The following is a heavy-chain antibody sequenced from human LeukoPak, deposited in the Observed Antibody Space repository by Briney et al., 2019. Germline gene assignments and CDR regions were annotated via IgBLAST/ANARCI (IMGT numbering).Heavy chain of an antibody. CDR1: GFTFSSFA. V-gene: IGHV3-23*01. D-gene: IGHD2-21*01. Sequence: GGSLRLSCAASGFTFSSFAMSWIRQAPGKGLEWVSSIDKIGVGTYADSVRGRFTISRDNSKNTLFLQMNSLRAEDSAVYYCAKDYVVGSIDYWGQGTLVTVSP. J-gene: IGHJ4*02. CDR3: AKDYVVGSIDY. CDR2: IDKIGVGT.